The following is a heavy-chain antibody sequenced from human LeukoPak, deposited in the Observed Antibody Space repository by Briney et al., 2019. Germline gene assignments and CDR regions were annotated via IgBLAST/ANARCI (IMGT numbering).Heavy chain of an antibody. D-gene: IGHD5-12*01. V-gene: IGHV4-39*01. CDR2: IYYSGST. CDR3: ARHVEWLRGYWYFDL. J-gene: IGHJ2*01. CDR1: GDSISSYY. Sequence: SETLSLTCTVSGDSISSYYWSWIRQPPGKGLEWIGSIYYSGSTYYNPSLKSRVTISVDTSKNQFSLKLSSVTAADTAVYYCARHVEWLRGYWYFDLWGRGTLVTVSS.